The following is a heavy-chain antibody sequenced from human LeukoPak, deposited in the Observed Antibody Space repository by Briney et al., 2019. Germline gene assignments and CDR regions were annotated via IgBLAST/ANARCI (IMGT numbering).Heavy chain of an antibody. V-gene: IGHV3-7*01. J-gene: IGHJ5*02. D-gene: IGHD6-19*01. CDR1: GFTFSRYW. Sequence: GSLRLSCEASGFTFSRYWMTWVRQAPGKGLEWVANIKQDGSETYYVDSVKGRFTISRDNAKSSLYLQVNSLRAEDTAVYYCARLCSSGWYDWFDPWGQGTLVTVSS. CDR3: ARLCSSGWYDWFDP. CDR2: IKQDGSET.